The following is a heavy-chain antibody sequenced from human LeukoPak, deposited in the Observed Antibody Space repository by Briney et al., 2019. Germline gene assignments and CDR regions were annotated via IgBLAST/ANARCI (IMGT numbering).Heavy chain of an antibody. CDR1: GGSISSSSYY. CDR3: AREPSRYDSSGYYDY. Sequence: SETLSLTCTVSGGSISSSSYYWGWIRQPPGKGLEWIGSIYYSGGTYYNPSLKSRVTISVDTSKNQFSLKLSSVTAADTAVYYCAREPSRYDSSGYYDYWGQGTLVTVSS. J-gene: IGHJ4*02. D-gene: IGHD3-22*01. CDR2: IYYSGGT. V-gene: IGHV4-39*07.